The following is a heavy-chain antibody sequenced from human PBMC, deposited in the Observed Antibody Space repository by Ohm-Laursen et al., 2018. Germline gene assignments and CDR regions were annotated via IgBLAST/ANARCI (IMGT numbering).Heavy chain of an antibody. CDR1: GASINSHH. CDR3: ARGVYYRPVDY. D-gene: IGHD3-22*01. Sequence: SETLSLTCTVSGASINSHHWSWIRQPPGKGLEWIGYIYYSGSTNYNPSLKSRVTISVDTSKNQFSLKLSSVTAADTAVYYCARGVYYRPVDYWGQGILVTVSS. CDR2: IYYSGST. J-gene: IGHJ4*02. V-gene: IGHV4-59*11.